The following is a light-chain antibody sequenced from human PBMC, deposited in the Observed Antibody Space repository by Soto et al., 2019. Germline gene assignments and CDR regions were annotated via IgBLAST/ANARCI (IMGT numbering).Light chain of an antibody. Sequence: DIQMTQSPSTLSASVGDRVTITCRASQSISSWLAWYQQKPGKAPKLLIYKASSLESGVPSRFSGSGSGTEFTLTISSLQPDDFATYYCQQDNSSPWTFGRGTKVEIK. J-gene: IGKJ1*01. CDR2: KAS. V-gene: IGKV1-5*03. CDR3: QQDNSSPWT. CDR1: QSISSW.